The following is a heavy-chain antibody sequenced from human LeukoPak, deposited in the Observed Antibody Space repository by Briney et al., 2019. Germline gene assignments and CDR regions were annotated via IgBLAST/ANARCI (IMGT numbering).Heavy chain of an antibody. V-gene: IGHV4-30-2*01. CDR1: GGSISSGGYS. CDR2: IYHSGST. J-gene: IGHJ5*02. CDR3: ARLLWFGEFSYNWFDP. Sequence: SQTLSLTCAVSGGSISSGGYSWRWIRQPPGKGLEWIGYIYHSGSTYYNPSLKSRVTISVDRSKNQFSLKLSSVTAADTAVYYCARLLWFGEFSYNWFDPWGQGTLVTVSS. D-gene: IGHD3-10*01.